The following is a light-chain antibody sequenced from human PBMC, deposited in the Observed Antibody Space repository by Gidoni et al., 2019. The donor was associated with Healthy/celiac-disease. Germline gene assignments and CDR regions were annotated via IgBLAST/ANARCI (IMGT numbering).Light chain of an antibody. CDR2: GAS. CDR1: QSLSSSY. CDR3: QQYGSSPGT. J-gene: IGKJ1*01. V-gene: IGKV3-20*01. Sequence: DIVLTQSPGTLSLSPGERTTLSCRASQSLSSSYLAWYQQKPGQAPRRLIDGASSRATGIPDRFSGSGSGTDFTLTISRLEHEDVAVYYCQQYGSSPGTFGQGTKVEIK.